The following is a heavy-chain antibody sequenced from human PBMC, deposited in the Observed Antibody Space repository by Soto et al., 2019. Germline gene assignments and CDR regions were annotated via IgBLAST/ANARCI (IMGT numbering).Heavy chain of an antibody. J-gene: IGHJ4*02. D-gene: IGHD4-17*01. Sequence: EVQLVESGGGLVQPGGSLRLSCAASGFTVSSNYMSWVRQAPGKGLEWVSFIYSGGSTYYADSVKGRFTISRHNSKNTLYLLMNSLRAEDTAVYYCARDFRPPYGVRYFDYWGQGTLVTVSS. CDR3: ARDFRPPYGVRYFDY. CDR2: IYSGGST. CDR1: GFTVSSNY. V-gene: IGHV3-53*04.